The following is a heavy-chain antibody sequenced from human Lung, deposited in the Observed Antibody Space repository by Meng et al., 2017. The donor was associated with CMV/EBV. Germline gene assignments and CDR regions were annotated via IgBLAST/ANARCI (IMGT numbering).Heavy chain of an antibody. CDR2: ISYDGSDK. J-gene: IGHJ4*02. D-gene: IGHD2-8*01. CDR3: ARRNFYCTNGVCYLDY. V-gene: IGHV3-30*04. Sequence: SCAASGFTFSSYAMHWVRQAPGKGLEWLAVISYDGSDKYYTDSVKGRFTISRDSSKNTLLLQMNSLRAEDTAVYYCARRNFYCTNGVCYLDYWGQGNXVTGSS. CDR1: GFTFSSYA.